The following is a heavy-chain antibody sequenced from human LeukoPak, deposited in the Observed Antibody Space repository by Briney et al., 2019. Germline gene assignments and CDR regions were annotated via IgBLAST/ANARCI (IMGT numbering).Heavy chain of an antibody. D-gene: IGHD6-19*01. CDR2: IYTSGST. V-gene: IGHV4-4*07. J-gene: IGHJ5*02. Sequence: SETLSLTCTVSGGSISSYYWSWIRQPAGKGLEWIGRIYTSGSTNYNPSLKSRVTISVDTSKNQFSLKLSSVTAADTAVYYCAREPVAVAGIPTWFDPWGQGTVVTVSS. CDR1: GGSISSYY. CDR3: AREPVAVAGIPTWFDP.